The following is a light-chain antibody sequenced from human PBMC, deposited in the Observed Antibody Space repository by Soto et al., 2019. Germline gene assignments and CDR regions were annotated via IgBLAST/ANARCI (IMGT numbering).Light chain of an antibody. V-gene: IGLV1-40*01. J-gene: IGLJ2*01. CDR2: DND. CDR3: QSYDNSLSGVV. Sequence: QSVLTQPPSVSGAPGQRIIISCTGSRSNIGAGFDVHWYQHLPGTAPKLLVYDNDNRPSGLPARFSDSRSGTSASMAITRLQADDVADYYRQSYDNSLSGVVFGRGTKLTVL. CDR1: RSNIGAGFD.